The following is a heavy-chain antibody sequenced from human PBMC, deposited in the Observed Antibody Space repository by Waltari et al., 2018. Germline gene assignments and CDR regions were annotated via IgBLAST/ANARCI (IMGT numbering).Heavy chain of an antibody. J-gene: IGHJ6*03. Sequence: QVQLQQWGAGLLKPSETLSLTCAVYGGAFSGYYWSWIRQPPGKGLEWIGKINHSESTNYNPSLKSRVTISVDTSKNQSSLKLSSVTAADTAVYYCARVRSSWYQRGPVHYMDVWGKGTTVTVSS. CDR1: GGAFSGYY. D-gene: IGHD6-13*01. V-gene: IGHV4-34*01. CDR3: ARVRSSWYQRGPVHYMDV. CDR2: INHSEST.